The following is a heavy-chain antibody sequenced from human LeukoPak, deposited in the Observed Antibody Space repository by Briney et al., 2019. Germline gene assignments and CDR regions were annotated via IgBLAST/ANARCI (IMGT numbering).Heavy chain of an antibody. D-gene: IGHD3-3*01. CDR3: ARLRSITIFDGMDV. V-gene: IGHV4-34*01. CDR1: GGSFSGYY. Sequence: PSETLSLTCAVYGGSFSGYYWSWIRQPPGKGLEWIGEINHSGSTNCNPSLKSRVTISVDTSKNQFSLKLSSVTAADTAVYYCARLRSITIFDGMDVWGQGTTVTVSS. J-gene: IGHJ6*02. CDR2: INHSGST.